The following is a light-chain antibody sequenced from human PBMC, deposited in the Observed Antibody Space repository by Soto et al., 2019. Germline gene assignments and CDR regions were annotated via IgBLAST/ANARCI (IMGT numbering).Light chain of an antibody. V-gene: IGKV3D-20*02. J-gene: IGKJ1*01. CDR2: DES. CDR1: QSVSSSY. Sequence: IVMRQSRATLAGSRGERGTRAGRASQSVSSSYLAWYQQKPGQAPRLLIYDESNRATGIPARFSGSGSGTDFPLTISSLEPEDFAVYYCQQRSNLWTFGQGTKVDIK. CDR3: QQRSNLWT.